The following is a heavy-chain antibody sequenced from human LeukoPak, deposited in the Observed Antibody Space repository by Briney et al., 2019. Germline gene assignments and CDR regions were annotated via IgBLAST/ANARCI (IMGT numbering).Heavy chain of an antibody. V-gene: IGHV3-30*03. D-gene: IGHD6-13*01. J-gene: IGHJ4*02. CDR2: MSFDGSQ. CDR1: GLHFSNSI. Sequence: SGGSLRLSCAASGLHFSNSIIHWVRQAPGKGLEWVAAMSFDGSQYYVDSVKGRFTISRDNSKNTLYLQMNSLRAEDTAVYYCARRSGYSSSWYLFEYWGQGTLVTVSS. CDR3: ARRSGYSSSWYLFEY.